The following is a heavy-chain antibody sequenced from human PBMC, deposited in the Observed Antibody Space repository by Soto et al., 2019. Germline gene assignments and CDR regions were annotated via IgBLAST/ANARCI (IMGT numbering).Heavy chain of an antibody. CDR3: TATPRNGMGV. J-gene: IGHJ6*02. CDR1: GFRVSDYW. V-gene: IGHV3-74*01. Sequence: EVQLVESGGGLVQPGGSLRLACAGSGFRVSDYWMHWVRQAPGKGLVWVSRVSNEGSKEYADFVKGRFTLSKDNAKNTLYLEMYSLSVEDTALYYCTATPRNGMGVWGQGTKGTVAS. CDR2: VSNEGSK.